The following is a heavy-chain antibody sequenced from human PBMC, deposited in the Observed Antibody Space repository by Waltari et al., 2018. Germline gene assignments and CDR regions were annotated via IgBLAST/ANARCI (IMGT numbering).Heavy chain of an antibody. J-gene: IGHJ4*02. CDR3: AKVYRGLVYYFDY. D-gene: IGHD6-19*01. CDR2: ISGSGGST. Sequence: EVQLLESGGGLVQPGGSLRLSCAASGFTFSSYAMSWVRQAPGKGLEWVSAISGSGGSTYYADSVKGRFTISRDKSKNTLYLQMNSLRAEDTAVYYCAKVYRGLVYYFDYWGQGTLVTVSS. CDR1: GFTFSSYA. V-gene: IGHV3-23*01.